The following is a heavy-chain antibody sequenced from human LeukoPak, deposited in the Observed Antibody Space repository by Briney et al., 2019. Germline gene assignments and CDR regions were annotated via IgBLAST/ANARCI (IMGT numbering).Heavy chain of an antibody. CDR1: GYSFTNYW. V-gene: IGHV5-10-1*01. CDR3: ARQGIVVADSFDP. D-gene: IGHD6-19*01. Sequence: GESLKVSCKGSGYSFTNYWISWVRQMPGKALEWIGRVDPTDSYTNYSPSFQGHVAISVDKSISTAYLQWSSLKASDTAMYYCARQGIVVADSFDPWGQGTLVTVSS. J-gene: IGHJ5*02. CDR2: VDPTDSYT.